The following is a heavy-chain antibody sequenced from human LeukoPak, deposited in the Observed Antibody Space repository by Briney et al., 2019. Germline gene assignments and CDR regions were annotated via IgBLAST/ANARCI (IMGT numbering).Heavy chain of an antibody. D-gene: IGHD6-13*01. Sequence: PGRSLRLSCAASGFTFSSYAMHWVRQAPGKGLEWVAVVISYDGSNKYYADSVKGRFTISRDNSKNTLYLQMNSLRAEDTAVYYCAKDYRTQQLVPVFDYWGQGTLVTVSS. CDR3: AKDYRTQQLVPVFDY. CDR2: ISYDGSNK. CDR1: GFTFSSYA. V-gene: IGHV3-30-3*01. J-gene: IGHJ4*02.